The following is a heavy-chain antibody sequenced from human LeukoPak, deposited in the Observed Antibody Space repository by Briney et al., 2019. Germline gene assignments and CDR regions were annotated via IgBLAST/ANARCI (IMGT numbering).Heavy chain of an antibody. CDR1: DFTFSNFG. Sequence: GGSLRLSCVASDFTFSNFGMHWVRQAPGKGLEWLSFIRYDGSNNYHAGSVKGRFSISRDNSKNTLHLQMNTLRPDDTAVYYCARTAVAGTLRWFDLWGQGTLVIVSS. CDR2: IRYDGSNN. V-gene: IGHV3-30*02. CDR3: ARTAVAGTLRWFDL. J-gene: IGHJ5*02. D-gene: IGHD6-19*01.